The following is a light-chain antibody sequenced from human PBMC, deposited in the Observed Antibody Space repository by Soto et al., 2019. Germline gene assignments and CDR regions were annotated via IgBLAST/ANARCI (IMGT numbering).Light chain of an antibody. J-gene: IGKJ4*01. Sequence: DIKMTQSPSSLSASVGDRVTITCRASQSISSYLNWYQQKPGKAPKLLIYAASSLQSGVPSRFSGSGSATDFTLTISSLQPEDFATYYCKQSYSTPLTFGGGTKVEIK. CDR2: AAS. CDR3: KQSYSTPLT. V-gene: IGKV1-39*01. CDR1: QSISSY.